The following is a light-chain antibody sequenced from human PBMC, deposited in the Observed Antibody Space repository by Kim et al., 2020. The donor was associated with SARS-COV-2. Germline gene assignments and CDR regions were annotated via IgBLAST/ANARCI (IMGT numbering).Light chain of an antibody. CDR2: AAS. J-gene: IGKJ2*03. CDR3: LQHNSYPYS. CDR1: QGSRNG. V-gene: IGKV1-17*01. Sequence: ASVGDRGHITCRASQGSRNGFGWYQTKTGKAPKRLIYAASSLQSGVPSRFSGSGSGTEFTLTISSLQSEDFATYYCLQHNSYPYSLGQGTNLEI.